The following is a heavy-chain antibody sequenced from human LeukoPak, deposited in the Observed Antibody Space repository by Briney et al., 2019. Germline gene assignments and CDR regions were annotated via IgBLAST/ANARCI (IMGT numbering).Heavy chain of an antibody. CDR3: ARLNVSPELRFLEWLLSPMDY. Sequence: GASVKVSCKASGYTFTSYGISWVRQAPGQGPEWMGWISAYNGNTNYAQKLQGRVTMTTDTSTSTAYMELRSLRSDDTAVYYCARLNVSPELRFLEWLLSPMDYWGQGTLVTVSS. D-gene: IGHD3-3*01. J-gene: IGHJ4*02. CDR1: GYTFTSYG. CDR2: ISAYNGNT. V-gene: IGHV1-18*01.